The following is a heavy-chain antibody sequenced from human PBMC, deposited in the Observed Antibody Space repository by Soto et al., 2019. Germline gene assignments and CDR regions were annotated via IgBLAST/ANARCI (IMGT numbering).Heavy chain of an antibody. Sequence: EVQLVESGGDLVKVGGCLRLSCAASGITFTNAWMSWVRQVPGKGLEWVGRIKNKADGGATDYAAPVRGRFTISRDDSKNTLFLQMNSLETEDTAVYYCTTDPGDYEDFWGQGTLVTVSS. J-gene: IGHJ4*02. V-gene: IGHV3-15*01. CDR2: IKNKADGGAT. CDR3: TTDPGDYEDF. CDR1: GITFTNAW. D-gene: IGHD4-17*01.